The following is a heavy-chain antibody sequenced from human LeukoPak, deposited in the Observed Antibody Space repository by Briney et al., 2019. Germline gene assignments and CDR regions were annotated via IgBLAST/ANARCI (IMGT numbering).Heavy chain of an antibody. CDR3: ARYFEH. J-gene: IGHJ4*02. Sequence: SETLSLTCTVSGGTISSGGKYWTWLRRPPGKGMEWIVYIYVSASTEYNPSLKGRVTISVDTSKNQSSLNLRSVTAADTAVYYCARYFEHWGQGTLVTVSS. V-gene: IGHV4-31*03. CDR2: IYVSAST. CDR1: GGTISSGGKY.